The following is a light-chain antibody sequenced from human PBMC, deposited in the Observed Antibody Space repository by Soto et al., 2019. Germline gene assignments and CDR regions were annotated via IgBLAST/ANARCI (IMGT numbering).Light chain of an antibody. CDR3: RQYASSPFT. CDR2: GTS. V-gene: IGKV3-20*01. CDR1: QSVSINY. J-gene: IGKJ4*01. Sequence: EIGLTQSPCALSLYPGERATLSFGASQSVSINYVAWYQQKPGQAPRLLIYGTSSRATGIPDRFSGSGSGTDFTLTISRLEPEDFAVYYCRQYASSPFTFGGGTKVDIK.